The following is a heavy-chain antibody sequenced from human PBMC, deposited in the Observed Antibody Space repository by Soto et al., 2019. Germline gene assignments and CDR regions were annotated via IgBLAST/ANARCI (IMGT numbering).Heavy chain of an antibody. Sequence: HPGGSLRLSCAASGFTFSSYAMSWVRQAPGKGLEWVSSISGSGDNTYYADSVKGRFTISRDNSKNTLYLQMNSLRVENTAVYYCAKNPGNYVGWFDPWGQGTLVTVSS. J-gene: IGHJ5*02. CDR3: AKNPGNYVGWFDP. CDR2: ISGSGDNT. D-gene: IGHD4-4*01. V-gene: IGHV3-23*01. CDR1: GFTFSSYA.